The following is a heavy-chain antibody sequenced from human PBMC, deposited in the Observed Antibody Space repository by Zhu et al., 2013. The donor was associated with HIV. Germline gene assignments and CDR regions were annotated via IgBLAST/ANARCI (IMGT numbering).Heavy chain of an antibody. Sequence: QVQLVQSGAEVKKPGASVKVSCKASGYTFISYYMHRVRQVPGQGLDWMGIIKPSGGCTIYAEKFQGRVTMTRDTPTTTVYMELTSLRYEDTAVYYCARGIERRFGEDYYNYMDVWGKGTTVTVSS. D-gene: IGHD3-10*01. CDR3: ARGIERRFGEDYYNYMDV. CDR2: IKPSGGCT. CDR1: GYTFISYY. V-gene: IGHV1-46*01. J-gene: IGHJ6*03.